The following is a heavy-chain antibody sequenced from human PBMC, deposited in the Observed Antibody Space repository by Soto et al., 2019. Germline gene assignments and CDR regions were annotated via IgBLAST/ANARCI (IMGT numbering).Heavy chain of an antibody. CDR3: ATKGRWSFGFYYYGMDV. J-gene: IGHJ6*02. Sequence: ASVKVSCKVSGYTLTELSMHWVRQAPGKGLEWMGGFDPEDGETIYAQKFQGRVTMTEDTSTDTAYMGLSSLRSEDTAVYYCATKGRWSFGFYYYGMDVWGQGTTGTASS. V-gene: IGHV1-24*01. CDR2: FDPEDGET. CDR1: GYTLTELS. D-gene: IGHD6-13*01.